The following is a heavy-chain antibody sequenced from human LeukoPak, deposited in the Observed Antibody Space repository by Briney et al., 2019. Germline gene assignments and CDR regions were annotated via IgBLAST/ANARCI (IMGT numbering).Heavy chain of an antibody. V-gene: IGHV3-23*01. J-gene: IGHJ4*02. CDR2: FSGSEDSA. Sequence: GGSLRLSCAASGFTVSTYGMSWVRQAPGKGPEWVSGFSGSEDSAYYADSVKGRFTISRDNSKNTLYLQMNSLRAEDTAVYYCAKSDSFGGVIVWGQGTLVTVSS. CDR3: AKSDSFGGVIV. D-gene: IGHD3-16*02. CDR1: GFTVSTYG.